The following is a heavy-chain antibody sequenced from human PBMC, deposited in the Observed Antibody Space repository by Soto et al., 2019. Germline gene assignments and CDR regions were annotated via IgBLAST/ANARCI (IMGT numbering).Heavy chain of an antibody. CDR2: IKSKTDGGTT. CDR3: TPGHSSSYFDY. V-gene: IGHV3-15*01. CDR1: GFTFSNAW. J-gene: IGHJ4*02. D-gene: IGHD6-6*01. Sequence: GGSLRLSCAASGFTFSNAWMSWVRQAPGKGLEWVGRIKSKTDGGTTDYAAPVKGRFTISRDDSKNTLYLQMNSLKTEDTAVYYCTPGHSSSYFDYWGQGTLVTVSS.